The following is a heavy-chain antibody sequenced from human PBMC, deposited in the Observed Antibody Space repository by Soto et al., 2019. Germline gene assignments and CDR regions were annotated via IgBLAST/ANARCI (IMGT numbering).Heavy chain of an antibody. J-gene: IGHJ4*02. Sequence: SGGSLRLSCAASEFTFSNYAMHWVRQAPGKGLQWLAVISYDGNNKYYADSVEGRFTISRDNSKNTVYLQMNSLRLEDTAVYYCARGPSYSDSYFDHWGQGILVTVSS. D-gene: IGHD4-17*01. CDR2: ISYDGNNK. CDR3: ARGPSYSDSYFDH. CDR1: EFTFSNYA. V-gene: IGHV3-30*03.